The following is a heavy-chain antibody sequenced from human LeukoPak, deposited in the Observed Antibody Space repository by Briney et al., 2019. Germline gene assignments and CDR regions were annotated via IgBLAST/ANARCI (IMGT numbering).Heavy chain of an antibody. CDR3: AKSAGRGFVGAPHFDY. D-gene: IGHD1-26*01. J-gene: IGHJ4*02. CDR2: IGWNVGGI. CDR1: GFMFDDYG. Sequence: PGGSLRLSCAASGFMFDDYGMHWVRQAPGKGLEWVSGIGWNVGGIVYADSVKGRFTISRDNAKNSLYLQMNSLRAEDTAVYYCAKSAGRGFVGAPHFDYWGQGTLVTVSS. V-gene: IGHV3-9*01.